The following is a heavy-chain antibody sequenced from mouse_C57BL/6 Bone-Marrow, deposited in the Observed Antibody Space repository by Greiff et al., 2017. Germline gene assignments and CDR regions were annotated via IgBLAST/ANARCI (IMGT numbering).Heavy chain of an antibody. V-gene: IGHV1-81*01. CDR2: IYPRSGNT. CDR1: GYTFTSYG. CDR3: ARSRRLAWFAY. Sequence: QVQLQQSGAELARPGASVKLSCKASGYTFTSYGISWVKQRTGQGLEWIGEIYPRSGNTYYNEKFKGKATLTADKSSSTAYMELRSLTSEDSAVXFCARSRRLAWFAYWGQGTLVTVSA. J-gene: IGHJ3*01.